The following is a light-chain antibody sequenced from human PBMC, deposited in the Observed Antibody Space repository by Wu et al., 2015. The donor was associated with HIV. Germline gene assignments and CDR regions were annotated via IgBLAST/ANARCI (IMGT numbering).Light chain of an antibody. J-gene: IGKJ1*01. V-gene: IGKV1-39*01. CDR2: AAS. CDR3: QQSYNTPRT. CDR1: QNINNY. Sequence: DIQMTQSPSSLSASVGDRVTITCRTSQNINNYLNWYHQKPGKAPDLLISAASSLQTGVPSRFGGSGSGTVFTLTISSLQPEDFGTYYCQQSYNTPRTFGQGTRVDIK.